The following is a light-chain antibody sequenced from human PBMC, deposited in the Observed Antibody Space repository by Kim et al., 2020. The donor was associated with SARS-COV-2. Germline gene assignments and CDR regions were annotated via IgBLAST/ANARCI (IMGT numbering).Light chain of an antibody. V-gene: IGKV4-1*01. J-gene: IGKJ1*01. Sequence: ATSNGKSSQSVLYSSNNKNYLAWYQQKPGQPPKLLIYWASTRESGVPDRFSGSGSGTDFTLTISSLQAEDVAVYYCQQYYSTPWTFGQGTKVDIK. CDR3: QQYYSTPWT. CDR1: QSVLYSSNNKNY. CDR2: WAS.